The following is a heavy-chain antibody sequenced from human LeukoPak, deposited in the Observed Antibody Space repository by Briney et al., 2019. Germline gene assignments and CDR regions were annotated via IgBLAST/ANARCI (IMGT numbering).Heavy chain of an antibody. CDR2: INPSGGRT. D-gene: IGHD4-23*01. V-gene: IGHV1-46*01. CDR3: ATGFPRWGWPLFYYYYYMDV. J-gene: IGHJ6*03. CDR1: GYTFTSYY. Sequence: GASVKVSCKTSGYTFTSYYMHWVRQAPGQGLEWMGIINPSGGRTSYAQKFQGRVTMTEDTSTDTAYMELSSLRSEDTAVYYCATGFPRWGWPLFYYYYYMDVWGKGTTVTVSS.